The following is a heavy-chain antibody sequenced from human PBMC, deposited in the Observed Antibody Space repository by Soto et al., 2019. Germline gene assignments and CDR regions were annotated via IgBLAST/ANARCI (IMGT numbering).Heavy chain of an antibody. V-gene: IGHV1-18*01. CDR2: ISAYNGNT. CDR1: GYTFTSYG. J-gene: IGHJ6*02. Sequence: QVQLVQSGAEVKKSGASVKVSCKASGYTFTSYGISWVRQAPGQGLEWMGWISAYNGNTNYAQKLQGRVTMTTDTSTSTAYMELRSLRPDDTAVYYCARNLGTSSGYYLDVYGMDVWGQGTTVTVSS. D-gene: IGHD3-22*01. CDR3: ARNLGTSSGYYLDVYGMDV.